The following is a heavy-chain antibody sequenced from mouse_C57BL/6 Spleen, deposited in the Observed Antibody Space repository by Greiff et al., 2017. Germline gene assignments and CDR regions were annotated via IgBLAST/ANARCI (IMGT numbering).Heavy chain of an antibody. J-gene: IGHJ4*01. Sequence: VQLQQSGAELVRPGASVKLSCTASGFNIKDDYMPWVKQRPEQGLEWIGWIDPENGDTEYASKFPGKATRTADTTSNTAYLQLSSLTSEDTAVYYCTTTGFYAMDYWGQGTSVTVSS. CDR1: GFNIKDDY. D-gene: IGHD4-1*01. V-gene: IGHV14-4*01. CDR3: TTTGFYAMDY. CDR2: IDPENGDT.